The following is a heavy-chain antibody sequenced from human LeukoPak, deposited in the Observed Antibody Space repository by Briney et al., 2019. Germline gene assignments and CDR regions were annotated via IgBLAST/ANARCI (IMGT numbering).Heavy chain of an antibody. J-gene: IGHJ4*02. V-gene: IGHV3-23*01. Sequence: GGSLRLSCAASGITFSSYAMTWVRQAPGKGLEWVSTISGSTNGTYYADSVKGRFTISRDNSKNTLYLQLNSLRAEDTAVYYCANDFDYWGQGTLVSVSS. CDR3: ANDFDY. CDR1: GITFSSYA. CDR2: ISGSTNGT.